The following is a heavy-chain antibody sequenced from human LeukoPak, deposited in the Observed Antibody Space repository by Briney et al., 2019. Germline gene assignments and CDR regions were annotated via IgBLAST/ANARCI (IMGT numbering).Heavy chain of an antibody. CDR2: IYYSGST. D-gene: IGHD5-24*01. Sequence: SETLSLTCTVSGGSISSYYWSWIRQPPGKGLEWIGYIYYSGSTNYNPSLKSRVTISVDTSKNQFSLKLSSVTAADTAVYYCARDGSHRDGYNTLFDPWGQGTLVTVSS. CDR3: ARDGSHRDGYNTLFDP. V-gene: IGHV4-59*01. J-gene: IGHJ5*02. CDR1: GGSISSYY.